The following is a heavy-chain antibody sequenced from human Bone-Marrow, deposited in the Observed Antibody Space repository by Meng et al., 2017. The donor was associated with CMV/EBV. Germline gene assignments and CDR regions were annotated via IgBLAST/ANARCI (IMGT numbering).Heavy chain of an antibody. Sequence: ASVKVFCKASGYTFTGYYMHWVRQAPGQGLEWMGWINPNSGGTNYARKLQGRVTLTTDTTTSTAYMELRSLRSDDTAVFCCARGPLYYGSVYCMAVWGQGTTVTVYS. CDR3: ARGPLYYGSVYCMAV. V-gene: IGHV1-2*02. CDR2: INPNSGGT. J-gene: IGHJ6*02. D-gene: IGHD3-10*01. CDR1: GYTFTGYY.